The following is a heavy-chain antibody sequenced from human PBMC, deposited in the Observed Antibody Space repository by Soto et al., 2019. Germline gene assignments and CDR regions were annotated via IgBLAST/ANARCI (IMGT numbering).Heavy chain of an antibody. Sequence: QITLKASGPTLVKPTQTLTLTCTFSGFSLSTSGVGVGWIRQPQGKALEWLALIYWDDDKRYSPSLKSRLTINRETSKNQVVLTMTNMYPVDTATYYCAHRRPYGGGEYNWFDTWGQGTLVTVSS. CDR1: GFSLSTSGVG. CDR3: AHRRPYGGGEYNWFDT. J-gene: IGHJ5*02. D-gene: IGHD2-15*01. CDR2: IYWDDDK. V-gene: IGHV2-5*02.